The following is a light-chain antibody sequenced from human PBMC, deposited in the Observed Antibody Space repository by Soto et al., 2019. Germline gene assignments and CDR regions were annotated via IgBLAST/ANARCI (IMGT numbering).Light chain of an antibody. Sequence: QSVLTQPPSVSGTPGQRVSISCSGSTSNIGINTVNWYQQLPGTAPKLLIYSNTQRPSGVPERFSGSKSGTSASLAISGLRSEDEADYYCAAWDDALGGLVVFGGGTKVTVL. CDR3: AAWDDALGGLVV. CDR2: SNT. J-gene: IGLJ2*01. CDR1: TSNIGINT. V-gene: IGLV1-44*01.